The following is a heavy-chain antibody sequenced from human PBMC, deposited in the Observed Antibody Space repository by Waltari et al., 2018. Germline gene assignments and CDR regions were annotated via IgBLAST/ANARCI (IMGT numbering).Heavy chain of an antibody. CDR2: IKSDGIGV. V-gene: IGHV3-74*01. CDR1: GFPFSSSG. Sequence: EVQLVESGGGLVQPGGSLRLPCAASGFPFSSSGIHWFRQAPGKGLVWVSRIKSDGIGVNYADSVKGRFTISRDNAKNTVYLQMNSLRAEDTAVYYCARANPADFDYWGQGVLVTVSS. J-gene: IGHJ4*02. CDR3: ARANPADFDY.